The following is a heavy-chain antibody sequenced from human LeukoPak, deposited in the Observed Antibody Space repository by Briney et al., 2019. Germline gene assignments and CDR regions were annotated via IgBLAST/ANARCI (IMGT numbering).Heavy chain of an antibody. J-gene: IGHJ4*02. V-gene: IGHV3-21*01. CDR3: ARDDYVWGSYRLFDY. D-gene: IGHD3-16*02. CDR1: GFTFSSYA. CDR2: ISSSSSYI. Sequence: GGSLRLSCAASGFTFSSYAMSWVRQAPGKGLEWVSSISSSSSYIYYADSVKGRFTISRDNAKNSLYLQMNSLRAEDTAVYYCARDDYVWGSYRLFDYWGQGTLVTVSS.